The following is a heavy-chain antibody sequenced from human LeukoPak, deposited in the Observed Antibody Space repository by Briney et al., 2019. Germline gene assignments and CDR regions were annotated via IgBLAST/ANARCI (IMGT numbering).Heavy chain of an antibody. CDR1: GFTFSSYW. Sequence: GGSLRLSCAASGFTFSSYWMSWVRQAPGKGLEWVANIKQDGSEEYYVDSVKGRFTISRDNAKNSLYLQMNSLRAEDTAVYYCARATTVTTSPSGYFDYWGQGTLVTVSS. CDR2: IKQDGSEE. CDR3: ARATTVTTSPSGYFDY. V-gene: IGHV3-7*04. J-gene: IGHJ4*02. D-gene: IGHD4-17*01.